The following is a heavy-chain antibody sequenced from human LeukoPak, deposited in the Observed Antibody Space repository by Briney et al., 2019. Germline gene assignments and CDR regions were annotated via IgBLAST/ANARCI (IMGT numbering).Heavy chain of an antibody. CDR2: MNRDGSEK. Sequence: PGESLRLSCAASGFTFSDYWLSWVRQPPGKGLEWVANMNRDGSEKHYVDSMKGRTTISRDNAKNSLYLQMNSLRVEDTAVYYCARDGGIIRFGGQDVWGQGTTVTVSP. CDR1: GFTFSDYW. D-gene: IGHD3-16*01. J-gene: IGHJ6*01. V-gene: IGHV3-7*01. CDR3: ARDGGIIRFGGQDV.